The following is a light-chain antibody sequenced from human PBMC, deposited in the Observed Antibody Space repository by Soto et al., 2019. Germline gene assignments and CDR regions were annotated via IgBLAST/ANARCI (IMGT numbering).Light chain of an antibody. CDR1: SSDVGGYNY. V-gene: IGLV2-14*03. CDR2: DVS. CDR3: SSYTSSNTHVV. Sequence: QSALTQPASVSGSPGQSITISCTGTSSDVGGYNYVSWYQHHPGKAPKLMIYDVSNRPSGVSNRFSGSKSGNTASLTISGLQAEDEADYYCSSYTSSNTHVVFGGGIKLTVL. J-gene: IGLJ2*01.